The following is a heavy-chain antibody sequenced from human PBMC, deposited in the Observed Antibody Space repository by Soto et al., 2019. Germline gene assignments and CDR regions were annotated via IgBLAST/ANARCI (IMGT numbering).Heavy chain of an antibody. Sequence: PSETLSLTCTVSDVSISSSIYYWGGGLFYWGWIRQPPGKGLEWIGTISNGGDTYYNPSLKSRLTISLDTSMNQFSLALTSVTAADTAMYYCARGPTAEKVDSWGQGILVTVSS. CDR2: ISNGGDT. V-gene: IGHV4-39*07. J-gene: IGHJ4*02. CDR1: DVSISSSIYY. CDR3: ARGPTAEKVDS.